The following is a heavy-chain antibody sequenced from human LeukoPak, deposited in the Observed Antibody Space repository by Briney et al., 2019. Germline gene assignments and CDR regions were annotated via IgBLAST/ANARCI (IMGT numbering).Heavy chain of an antibody. CDR2: I. J-gene: IGHJ3*01. D-gene: IGHD2-15*01. V-gene: IGHV3-9*01. CDR1: GFTFDEYA. CDR3: AKDRGGGSQLGDAFDV. Sequence: GGSLRLSCAASGFTFDEYAMHWVRQAPGKGLEWVSGIGYVDSVKGRFIISRDNAKNSLYLQMNSLRAEDTALYFCAKDRGGGSQLGDAFDVWGQGTMVSVSS.